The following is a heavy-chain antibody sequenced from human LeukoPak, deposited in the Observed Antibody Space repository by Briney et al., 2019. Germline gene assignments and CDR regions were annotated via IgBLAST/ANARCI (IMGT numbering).Heavy chain of an antibody. D-gene: IGHD5-24*01. J-gene: IGHJ4*02. CDR3: ARRFRD. V-gene: IGHV3-48*03. CDR2: IRGDGTTK. CDR1: GLTFSGFE. Sequence: QPGGPLRLSCVGSGLTFSGFEMNWVRQAPGKGLEWVSHIRGDGTTKSYADSVKGRFTISRDNAKNSLYLQMNSLRAEDTAIYYCARRFRDWGQGTLVTVSS.